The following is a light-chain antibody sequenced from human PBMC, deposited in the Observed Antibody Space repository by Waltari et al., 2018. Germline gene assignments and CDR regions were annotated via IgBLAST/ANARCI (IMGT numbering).Light chain of an antibody. CDR1: SSDVGGYNY. V-gene: IGLV2-14*01. CDR3: SSYTSSSVYV. CDR2: DVS. J-gene: IGLJ1*01. Sequence: QSALTQPASVSGSPRQSITISCTGPSSDVGGYNYVSWYQQHPGKAPKLMIYDVSKRPSGVSNRFSGSKSGNTASLTISGLQAEDEADYYCSSYTSSSVYVFGTGTKVTVL.